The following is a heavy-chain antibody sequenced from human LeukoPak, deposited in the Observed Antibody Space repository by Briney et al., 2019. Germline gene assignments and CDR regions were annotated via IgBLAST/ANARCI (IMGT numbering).Heavy chain of an antibody. CDR2: ISSSGSTI. J-gene: IGHJ4*02. V-gene: IGHV3-48*03. CDR1: GFTFSSYE. Sequence: GGSPRLSCAASGFTFSSYEMNWVRQAPGKWLEWVSYISSSGSTIYYADSVKGRFTISRDNAKNSLYLQMNSLRAEDTAVYYCARGDYYDSSGYYYPPLWGQGTLVTVSS. D-gene: IGHD3-22*01. CDR3: ARGDYYDSSGYYYPPL.